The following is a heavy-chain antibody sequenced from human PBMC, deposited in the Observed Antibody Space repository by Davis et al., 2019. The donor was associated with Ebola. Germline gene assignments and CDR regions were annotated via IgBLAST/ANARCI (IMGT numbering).Heavy chain of an antibody. V-gene: IGHV1-69*06. CDR3: ARDGGITWFDP. D-gene: IGHD3-10*01. CDR1: GGTLSSYA. Sequence: SSVTVSCKASGGTLSSYAISWVRQASGQGLEWMGGIIPIFGTANYAQKFQGRVTITADKSTSTAYMELSSLRSEDTAVYYCARDGGITWFDPWGQGTLVTVSS. CDR2: IIPIFGTA. J-gene: IGHJ5*02.